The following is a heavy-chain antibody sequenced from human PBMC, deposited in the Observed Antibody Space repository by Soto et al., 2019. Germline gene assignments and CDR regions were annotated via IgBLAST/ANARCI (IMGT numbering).Heavy chain of an antibody. V-gene: IGHV3-74*01. CDR3: ARGAFGAYYLGS. J-gene: IGHJ4*02. D-gene: IGHD3-3*01. CDR2: IKGDVITT. Sequence: EVQLVESGGGLVQPGGSLRLSCVASGFTFSNYWIHWVRQAPGEGLVWVSRIKGDVITTNYADSVKGRFTISRDNAKNTVSLQMNSLRAEDTAVYYCARGAFGAYYLGSWGQGTLVIVS. CDR1: GFTFSNYW.